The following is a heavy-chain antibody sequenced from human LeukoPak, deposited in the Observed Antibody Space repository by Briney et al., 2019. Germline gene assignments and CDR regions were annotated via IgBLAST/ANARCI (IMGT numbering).Heavy chain of an antibody. CDR1: GFTFRSHA. D-gene: IGHD1-26*01. V-gene: IGHV4-34*01. Sequence: PGGSLRLSCVASGFTFRSHAMNWIRQPPGKGLEWIGEINHSGNTNYNPSLKSRVTISVDTSKNQFSLTLSSVTAADTAIYYCAGGEGSGSYYPYFDSWGQGTLVTVSS. CDR3: AGGEGSGSYYPYFDS. CDR2: INHSGNT. J-gene: IGHJ4*02.